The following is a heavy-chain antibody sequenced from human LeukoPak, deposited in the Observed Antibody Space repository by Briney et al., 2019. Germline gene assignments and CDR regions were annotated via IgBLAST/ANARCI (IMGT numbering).Heavy chain of an antibody. CDR2: ISYDGSNK. D-gene: IGHD3-10*01. CDR1: GFTFSSYG. CDR3: ARRPFGADY. J-gene: IGHJ4*02. V-gene: IGHV3-30*03. Sequence: GGSLRLSCAASGFTFSSYGMHWVRQAPGKGLEWVAVISYDGSNKYYADSVKGRFTISRDNSKNTLYLQMNSLRAEDTAVYYCARRPFGADYWGQGTLVTVSS.